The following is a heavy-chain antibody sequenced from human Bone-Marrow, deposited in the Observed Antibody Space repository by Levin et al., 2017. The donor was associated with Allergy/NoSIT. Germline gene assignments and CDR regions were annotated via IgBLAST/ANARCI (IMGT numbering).Heavy chain of an antibody. D-gene: IGHD6-13*01. J-gene: IGHJ4*02. V-gene: IGHV4-59*02. CDR3: ARMRGGSSWIDY. CDR1: GGSVSTYY. CDR2: FYYSGTT. Sequence: PSETLSLTCTVSGGSVSTYYWTWIRQPPGKGLEWIGHFYYSGTTTYNSSLKSRVTISVDTSKNQFYLRLTFVTAADTAMYYCARMRGGSSWIDYWGQGTLVTVSS.